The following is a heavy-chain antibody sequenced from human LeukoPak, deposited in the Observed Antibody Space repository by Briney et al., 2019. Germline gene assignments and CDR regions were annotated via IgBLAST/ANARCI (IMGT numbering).Heavy chain of an antibody. J-gene: IGHJ5*02. CDR3: GRSITAAVSDSFDP. Sequence: SETLSLTCAVSVGSIRTDHSSWSWQPPGKGLEWIGYIYYSGSTNYNPSLKRRVTISVDTSKNQLSLKLSSVTAADTAVYYCGRSITAAVSDSFDPWGQGTLVTVSS. CDR2: IYYSGST. V-gene: IGHV4-59*08. CDR1: VGSIRTDH. D-gene: IGHD6-13*01.